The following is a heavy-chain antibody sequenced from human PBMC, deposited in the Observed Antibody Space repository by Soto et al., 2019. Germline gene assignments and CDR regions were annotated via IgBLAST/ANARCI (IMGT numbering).Heavy chain of an antibody. CDR3: ARDRGWLQSLDY. CDR1: GFTFSSYA. D-gene: IGHD5-12*01. Sequence: QVQLVESGGGVVQPGRSLRLSCAASGFTFSSYAMHWVRQAPGKGLEWVAVISYDGSNKYYADSVKGRFTISRDNSKNTLYLQMNSLRAEDTAVYYCARDRGWLQSLDYWGQGTMVTVSS. V-gene: IGHV3-30-3*01. J-gene: IGHJ4*02. CDR2: ISYDGSNK.